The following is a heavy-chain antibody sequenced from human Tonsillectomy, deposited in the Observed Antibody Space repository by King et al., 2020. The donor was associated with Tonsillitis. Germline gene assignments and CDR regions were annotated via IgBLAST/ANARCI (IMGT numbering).Heavy chain of an antibody. CDR3: ARVAVGEG. J-gene: IGHJ4*02. V-gene: IGHV3-30*04. CDR2: ISYDGSNK. CDR1: GFTFSSYA. Sequence: VQLVESGGGVVQPGRSLRLSCAASGFTFSSYAMHWVRQAPGKGLEWVAVISYDGSNKYYADSVKGRFTISRDNSKNTLYLQMNSLRAEDTAVYYCARVAVGEGWGQGTLVTVSS. D-gene: IGHD3-10*01.